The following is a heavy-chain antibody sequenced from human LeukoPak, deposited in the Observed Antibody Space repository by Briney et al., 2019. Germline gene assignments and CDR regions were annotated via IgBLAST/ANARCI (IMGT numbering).Heavy chain of an antibody. D-gene: IGHD1-26*01. Sequence: PSETLSLTCSVSGGSMSAYYWSWIRQPPGKGLEWIGYIYYSRGTNYRPSLKSRVTISVDTSKNQFSLKLSSMTGADTAVYYCGGSLAQPSSSAFDIWGQGTMVTVSS. CDR2: IYYSRGT. J-gene: IGHJ3*02. V-gene: IGHV4-59*01. CDR1: GGSMSAYY. CDR3: GGSLAQPSSSAFDI.